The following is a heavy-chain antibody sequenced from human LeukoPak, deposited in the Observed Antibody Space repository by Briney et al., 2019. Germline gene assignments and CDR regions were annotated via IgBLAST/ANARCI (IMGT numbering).Heavy chain of an antibody. D-gene: IGHD6-13*01. CDR3: ARELAAAGIDP. V-gene: IGHV4-4*07. CDR2: IYTSGST. J-gene: IGHJ5*02. Sequence: PSETLSLTCTVSGVSISSYYLSWLRQPAGKGLEWIGRIYTSGSTNYNPSLKSRVTMSVDTSKNQFSLKLSSVTAADTAVYYCARELAAAGIDPWGQGTLVTVSS. CDR1: GVSISSYY.